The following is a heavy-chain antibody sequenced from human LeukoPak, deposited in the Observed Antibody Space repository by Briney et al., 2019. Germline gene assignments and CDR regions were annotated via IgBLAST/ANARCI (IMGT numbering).Heavy chain of an antibody. CDR3: ARDAQRGFDYSNSLRY. Sequence: PGRSLRLSCTTSGFTFSHYGMHWVRQAPGKGLEWVAVIWSDASNQYYADSVKGRFTISRDDSQETVYLQMNSLRPEDTAVYYCARDAQRGFDYSNSLRYWGHGALVTV. CDR2: IWSDASNQ. V-gene: IGHV3-33*01. D-gene: IGHD4-11*01. J-gene: IGHJ4*01. CDR1: GFTFSHYG.